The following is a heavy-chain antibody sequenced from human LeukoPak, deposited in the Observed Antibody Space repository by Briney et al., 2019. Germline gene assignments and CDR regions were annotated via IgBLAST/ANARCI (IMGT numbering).Heavy chain of an antibody. Sequence: ASVKVSCKASGYTFTSYGISWVRQAPGQGLEWMGWISAYNGNTNYAQKLQGRVTMTTDTSTSTAYMELRSLRSDDTAVYYCARVGYYGSGSYGGMDVWGQGTTVTVSS. CDR2: ISAYNGNT. V-gene: IGHV1-18*01. D-gene: IGHD3-10*01. CDR3: ARVGYYGSGSYGGMDV. J-gene: IGHJ6*02. CDR1: GYTFTSYG.